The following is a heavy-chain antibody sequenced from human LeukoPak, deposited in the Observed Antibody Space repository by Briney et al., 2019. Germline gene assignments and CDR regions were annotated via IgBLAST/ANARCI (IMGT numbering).Heavy chain of an antibody. CDR2: INSDGSST. CDR3: ARSRRGGYFDY. J-gene: IGHJ4*02. V-gene: IGHV3-74*01. Sequence: GGSLRLSCVASGFTFSSYWMHWVRQAPGKGLVWVSRINSDGSSTSYADSVKGRFTISRDNAKNTLYLQMNSLRAEDTAVYYCARSRRGGYFDYWGQGTLVTVSS. D-gene: IGHD3-16*01. CDR1: GFTFSSYW.